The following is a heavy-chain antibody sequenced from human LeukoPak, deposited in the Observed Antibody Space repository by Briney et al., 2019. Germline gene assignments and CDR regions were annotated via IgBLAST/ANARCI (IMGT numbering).Heavy chain of an antibody. CDR1: GFTFTGYS. J-gene: IGHJ5*02. CDR2: ISGGGVTT. D-gene: IGHD6-13*01. Sequence: EGSLKVSCAASGFTFTGYSMRWVRQAPGQGLEWVSTISGGGVTTYYADSVKGRLTISRDNSKNTVSLQMNSLRDDDTAVYFCARESPVAAVGRSWFDPWGQGTLVTVSS. V-gene: IGHV3-23*01. CDR3: ARESPVAAVGRSWFDP.